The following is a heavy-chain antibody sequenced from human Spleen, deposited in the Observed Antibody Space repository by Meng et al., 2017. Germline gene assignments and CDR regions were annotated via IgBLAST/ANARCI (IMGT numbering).Heavy chain of an antibody. CDR3: AAYSGSYMSY. CDR1: GGSISPYF. D-gene: IGHD1-26*01. Sequence: SETLSLTCTVSGGSISPYFWSWIRQPAGEGLEWIGRISSSGSTNYNPSLKSRVTMSVDTSKNQFSLKLSTVTAADTAVYYCAAYSGSYMSYWGQGTLVTVSS. V-gene: IGHV4-4*07. CDR2: ISSSGST. J-gene: IGHJ4*02.